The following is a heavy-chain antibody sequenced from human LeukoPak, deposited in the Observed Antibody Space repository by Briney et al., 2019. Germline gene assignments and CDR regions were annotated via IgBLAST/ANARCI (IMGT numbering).Heavy chain of an antibody. D-gene: IGHD3-16*01. Sequence: GGSLRLSCAASGFTFDDYTMHWVRQAPGKGLEWVSLISWDGGSTYYADSVKGRFTISRDNSKNSLYLQMNSLRTEDTALYYRAKDGGTTGSYYYYYYMDVWGKGTTVTVSS. V-gene: IGHV3-43*01. CDR1: GFTFDDYT. J-gene: IGHJ6*03. CDR2: ISWDGGST. CDR3: AKDGGTTGSYYYYYYMDV.